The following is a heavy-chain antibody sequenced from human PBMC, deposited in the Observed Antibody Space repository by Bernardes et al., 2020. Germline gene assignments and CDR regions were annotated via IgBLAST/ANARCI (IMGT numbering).Heavy chain of an antibody. Sequence: GGSLRLSCAASGFTFSSYAMSWVRQAPGKGLEWVSAISGSGGSTYYADSVKGRFTISRDNSKNTLYLQMNSLRAEDTAVYYCAKERDGVVPAAYHWFDPWGQGTLVTVSS. D-gene: IGHD2-2*01. CDR2: ISGSGGST. V-gene: IGHV3-23*01. CDR3: AKERDGVVPAAYHWFDP. J-gene: IGHJ5*02. CDR1: GFTFSSYA.